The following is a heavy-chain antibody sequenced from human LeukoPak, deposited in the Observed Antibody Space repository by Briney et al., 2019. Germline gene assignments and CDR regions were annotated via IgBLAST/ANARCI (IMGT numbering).Heavy chain of an antibody. CDR2: IRYDGSNK. D-gene: IGHD6-13*01. Sequence: GGSLRLSCAASGFTFSSYGMHWVRQAPGKGLEWVAFIRYDGSNKYYADSVKGRFTISRDNSKNTLYLHMNSLRAEDTAVYYCAKDKDTSSWYFDYWGQGTLVTVSS. CDR1: GFTFSSYG. CDR3: AKDKDTSSWYFDY. J-gene: IGHJ4*02. V-gene: IGHV3-30*02.